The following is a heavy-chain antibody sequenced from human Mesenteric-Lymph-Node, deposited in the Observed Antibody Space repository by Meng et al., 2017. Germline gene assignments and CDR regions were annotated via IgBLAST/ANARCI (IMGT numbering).Heavy chain of an antibody. J-gene: IGHJ5*02. D-gene: IGHD6-19*01. CDR3: VRSSGWVKTGFDP. V-gene: IGHV4-39*01. CDR1: GGSISTSGYY. Sequence: QLQESGPGLVKPSEALSLTCSVSGGSISTSGYYWGWIRQPPGKGLEWIGSIGHSGFTYYTPSLKSRVTVSIDTSRNQFSLWLTSVTAADTAVYYCVRSSGWVKTGFDPWGQGTLVTASS. CDR2: IGHSGFT.